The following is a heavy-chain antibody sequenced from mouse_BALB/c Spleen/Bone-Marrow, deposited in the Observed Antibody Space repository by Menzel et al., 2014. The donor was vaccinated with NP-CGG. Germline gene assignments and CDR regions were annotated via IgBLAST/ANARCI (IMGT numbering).Heavy chain of an antibody. D-gene: IGHD1-1*01. J-gene: IGHJ2*01. CDR2: ISTYYGDT. CDR3: ARWDFGRHCFDY. CDR1: GYTFTDYD. Sequence: QVHVKQSGAELVRPGVSVKISCKGSGYTFTDYDLHWVKQSHARSLEWIGVISTYYGDTTYNPKFKGKATMTVDKSSTTAYMELARLTSEDSAIYYCARWDFGRHCFDYWGQGTTLTVSS. V-gene: IGHV1S137*01.